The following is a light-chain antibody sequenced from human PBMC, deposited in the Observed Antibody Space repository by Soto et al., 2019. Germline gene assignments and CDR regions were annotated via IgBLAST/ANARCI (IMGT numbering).Light chain of an antibody. Sequence: QSVLTQPPSASGTPGQRVTIGCSGRRSNVGSTTVSWYQQLPRTAPRLLIHTNDQRPSGVPDRFSGSKSGSSASLAISGLQSEDEAAYYCASCDDSLHRYGFGSGTKVTVL. CDR3: ASCDDSLHRYG. CDR2: TND. V-gene: IGLV1-44*01. CDR1: RSNVGSTT. J-gene: IGLJ1*01.